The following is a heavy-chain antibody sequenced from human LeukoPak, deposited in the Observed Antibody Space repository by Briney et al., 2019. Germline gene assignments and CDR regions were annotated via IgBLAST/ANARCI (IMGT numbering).Heavy chain of an antibody. CDR2: INQDGSDK. D-gene: IGHD1/OR15-1a*01. CDR1: GFTFSSYW. Sequence: GGSLRLSCAASGFTFSSYWMSWVRQAPGKGLEWVANINQDGSDKNYVDSVKGRFTVSRDNAKNSPYLQMNSLRAEDTAVYYCARFSRTNIGYWGRGILVTVSS. J-gene: IGHJ4*02. CDR3: ARFSRTNIGY. V-gene: IGHV3-7*01.